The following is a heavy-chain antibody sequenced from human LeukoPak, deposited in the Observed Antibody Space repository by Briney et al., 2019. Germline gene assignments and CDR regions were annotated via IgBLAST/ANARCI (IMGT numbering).Heavy chain of an antibody. CDR3: TKDFFTMATGGGGSPGEPGSGSYYRFDY. J-gene: IGHJ4*02. D-gene: IGHD3-10*01. CDR2: IKSKTDGGTT. V-gene: IGHV3-15*01. CDR1: GFTFSAYA. Sequence: PGGSLRLSCEASGFTFSAYAMSWVRQAPGKGLEWVGRIKSKTDGGTTDYAAPVKGRFTISRDDSKNTLYLQMNSLKTEDTAVYYCTKDFFTMATGGGGSPGEPGSGSYYRFDYWGQGTLVTVSS.